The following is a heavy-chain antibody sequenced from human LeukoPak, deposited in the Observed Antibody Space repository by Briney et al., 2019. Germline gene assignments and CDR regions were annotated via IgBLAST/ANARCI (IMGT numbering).Heavy chain of an antibody. J-gene: IGHJ4*02. V-gene: IGHV3-21*01. CDR2: ISSRSSYI. CDR1: GFTFSSYS. Sequence: GGSLRLSCAASGFTFSSYSMNWVRQAPGKGLEWVSSISSRSSYIYYADSVKGRFTISRDNAKNSLYLQMNSLRAEDTAVYYCARDPDSSSWFSSYYFDYWGQGTLVTVSS. CDR3: ARDPDSSSWFSSYYFDY. D-gene: IGHD6-13*01.